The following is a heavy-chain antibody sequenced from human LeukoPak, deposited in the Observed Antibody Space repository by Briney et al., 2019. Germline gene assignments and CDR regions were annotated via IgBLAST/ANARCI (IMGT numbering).Heavy chain of an antibody. Sequence: GGSLRLSCAASGFTFSSYSMNWVRQAPGKGLEWVSSISSSSSYIYYADSVKGRFTISRDNAKNSLYLQMNSLKAEDTAVYYCARGGELRYFDWLLWDIWGQGTMVTVSS. J-gene: IGHJ3*02. V-gene: IGHV3-21*01. CDR2: ISSSSSYI. CDR1: GFTFSSYS. CDR3: ARGGELRYFDWLLWDI. D-gene: IGHD3-9*01.